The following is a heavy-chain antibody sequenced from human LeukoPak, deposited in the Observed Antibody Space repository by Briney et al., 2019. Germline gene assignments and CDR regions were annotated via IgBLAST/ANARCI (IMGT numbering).Heavy chain of an antibody. Sequence: GESLTIFCKGSGYRFTDYWISLVRQMPGKGLEWMGRIDPGDSYSDYSPSCQGHVTISADKSITTAYLQLNSLQASDTAMYYCARQPTGYTFDFWGQGSLVTVSS. CDR1: GYRFTDYW. D-gene: IGHD5-18*01. CDR3: ARQPTGYTFDF. J-gene: IGHJ4*02. CDR2: IDPGDSYS. V-gene: IGHV5-10-1*01.